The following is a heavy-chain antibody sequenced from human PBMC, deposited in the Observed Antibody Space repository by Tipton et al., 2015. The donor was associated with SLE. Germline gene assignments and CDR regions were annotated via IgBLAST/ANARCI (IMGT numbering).Heavy chain of an antibody. Sequence: TLSLTCTVSGGSISSGSYYWSWIRQPAGKGLEWIGRFYTSGSTYYNPSLKSRITISVDTSQNQFSLKLSSVTAADTAVYFCASGKGEKPNDYWGQGTLVTVSS. CDR2: FYTSGST. D-gene: IGHD1-14*01. J-gene: IGHJ4*02. V-gene: IGHV4-61*02. CDR1: GGSISSGSYY. CDR3: ASGKGEKPNDY.